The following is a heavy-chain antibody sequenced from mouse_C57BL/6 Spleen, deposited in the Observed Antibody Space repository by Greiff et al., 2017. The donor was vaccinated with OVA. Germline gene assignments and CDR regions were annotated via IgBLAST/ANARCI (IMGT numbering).Heavy chain of an antibody. CDR2: IYPGDGDT. CDR3: ARSGQDYAMDY. Sequence: VQLQQSGPELVKPGASVKISCKASGYAFSGSWMNWVKQRPGKGLEWIGRIYPGDGDTNYNGKFKGKATLTADKSSSTAYMQLSSLTSEDSAVYFCARSGQDYAMDYWGQGTSVTVSS. CDR1: GYAFSGSW. J-gene: IGHJ4*01. V-gene: IGHV1-82*01. D-gene: IGHD3-3*01.